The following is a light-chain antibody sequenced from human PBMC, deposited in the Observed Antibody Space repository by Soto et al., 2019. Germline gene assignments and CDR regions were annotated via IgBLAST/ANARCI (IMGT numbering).Light chain of an antibody. V-gene: IGLV2-14*03. J-gene: IGLJ2*01. Sequence: QSALTQPASVSGSPGQSITISCTGTSGDVGGYDYVSWYQQHPGKAPKLMICDVSDRPSGVSNRFSGSKSGNTASLTISGLQDEDEADYYCSSYSSSTTPVLFGGGTKLTVL. CDR1: SGDVGGYDY. CDR3: SSYSSSTTPVL. CDR2: DVS.